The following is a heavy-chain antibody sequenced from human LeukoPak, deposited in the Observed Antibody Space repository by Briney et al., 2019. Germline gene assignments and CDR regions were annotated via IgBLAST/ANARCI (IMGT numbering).Heavy chain of an antibody. Sequence: PGGSLRLSCAASGFTFSSYEMNWVRQAPGKGLDRVSYISSSGSTMYYADSVKGRFTISRDNANNSLYLQMNSLRAEDTAVYYCASSWGSGYWGQGTLVTVSS. CDR1: GFTFSSYE. V-gene: IGHV3-48*03. CDR3: ASSWGSGY. J-gene: IGHJ4*02. CDR2: ISSSGSTM. D-gene: IGHD3-16*01.